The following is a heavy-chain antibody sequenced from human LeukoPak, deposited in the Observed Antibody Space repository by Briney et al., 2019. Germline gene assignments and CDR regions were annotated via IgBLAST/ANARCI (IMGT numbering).Heavy chain of an antibody. D-gene: IGHD2-2*01. V-gene: IGHV3-21*01. CDR1: GFTFSSYA. Sequence: GGSLRLSCAASGFTFSSYAMSWVRQAPGKGLEWVSSISSSSSYIYYADSVKGRFTISRDNAKNSLYLQMNSVRAEDTAVYYCAREGGRSSTSCYVYWGQGTLVTVSS. CDR3: AREGGRSSTSCYVY. CDR2: ISSSSSYI. J-gene: IGHJ4*02.